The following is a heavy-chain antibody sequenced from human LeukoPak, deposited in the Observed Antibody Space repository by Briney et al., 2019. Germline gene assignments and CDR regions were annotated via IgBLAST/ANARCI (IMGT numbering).Heavy chain of an antibody. CDR2: INHSGST. CDR3: ARGEGTGDIDY. V-gene: IGHV4-34*01. CDR1: GGSFSGYY. J-gene: IGHJ4*02. Sequence: PSETLSLTCAVYGGSFSGYYWSWIRQPPGKGLEWIGEINHSGSTNYNPSLKSRVTISVDTSKNQFSLKLSSVTAADTAVYYCARGEGTGDIDYWGQGTLVNVSS. D-gene: IGHD2-8*02.